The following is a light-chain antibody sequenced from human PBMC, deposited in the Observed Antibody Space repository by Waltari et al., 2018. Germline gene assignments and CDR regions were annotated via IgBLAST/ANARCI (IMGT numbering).Light chain of an antibody. CDR2: QDT. J-gene: IGLJ2*01. CDR3: QAWDSSTEQVV. V-gene: IGLV3-1*01. CDR1: KLGEKY. Sequence: SYELTQPPSVSVSPGQTASIPCSGDKLGEKYADWYKQKPGQSPIVVIYQDTMRPSGIPERFSGSNSGNTATLTISGTQAMDEADYYCQAWDSSTEQVVFGGGTKLTVL.